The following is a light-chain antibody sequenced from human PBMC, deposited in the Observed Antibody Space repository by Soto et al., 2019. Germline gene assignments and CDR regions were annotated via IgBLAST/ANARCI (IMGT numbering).Light chain of an antibody. Sequence: EIVMTQSPATLSVSPGERATLSCRASQSVSSNLAWYQQKPGQAPRLLIYGASTRATGVPARFSGSESGTEFTLTISNLQSEDFAVYYCHQYNAWWTFGPGTKVEI. CDR1: QSVSSN. V-gene: IGKV3-15*01. CDR2: GAS. CDR3: HQYNAWWT. J-gene: IGKJ1*01.